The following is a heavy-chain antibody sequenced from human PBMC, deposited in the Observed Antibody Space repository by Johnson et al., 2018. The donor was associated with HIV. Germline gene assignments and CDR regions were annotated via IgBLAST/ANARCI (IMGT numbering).Heavy chain of an antibody. CDR2: IRYDGSNK. J-gene: IGHJ3*02. D-gene: IGHD3-22*01. CDR1: GFTFSSYA. Sequence: QVQLVESGGGVVQPGRSLRLSCAASGFTFSSYAMHWVRQAPGKGLDWVAFIRYDGSNKYYADSVKGRFTISRDNSKNTLYLQMNSLRAEDTAVYYCASGYYDSSGYYPDAFDIWGQGTMVTVSS. V-gene: IGHV3-30*02. CDR3: ASGYYDSSGYYPDAFDI.